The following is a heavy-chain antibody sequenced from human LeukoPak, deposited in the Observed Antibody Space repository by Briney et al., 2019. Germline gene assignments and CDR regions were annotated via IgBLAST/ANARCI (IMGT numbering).Heavy chain of an antibody. CDR3: ARGRDYYGSGSPDY. CDR2: IYNSGIT. J-gene: IGHJ4*02. V-gene: IGHV3-66*01. Sequence: PGGSLRLSCAASGFSVSNNYMSWVRQAPGKGPEWVSVIYNSGITYYADSVKGRFTISKDDSKNTLYLQMNYLRVDDTAVYYCARGRDYYGSGSPDYWGQGTLGTVSS. CDR1: GFSVSNNY. D-gene: IGHD3-10*01.